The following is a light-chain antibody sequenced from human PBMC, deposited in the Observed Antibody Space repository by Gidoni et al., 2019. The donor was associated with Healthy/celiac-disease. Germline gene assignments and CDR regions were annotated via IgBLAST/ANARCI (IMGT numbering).Light chain of an antibody. CDR1: SSDVGGYNY. J-gene: IGLJ2*01. Sequence: QSALTQPASVSGSPGQSLTISCTGTSSDVGGYNYVSLYQQHPGKAPKLMIYEVSNRPSGVSNRFSGSKSGNTASLTISGLQAEDEADYYCSSYTSSSTLYVVFGGGTKLTVL. CDR3: SSYTSSSTLYVV. V-gene: IGLV2-14*01. CDR2: EVS.